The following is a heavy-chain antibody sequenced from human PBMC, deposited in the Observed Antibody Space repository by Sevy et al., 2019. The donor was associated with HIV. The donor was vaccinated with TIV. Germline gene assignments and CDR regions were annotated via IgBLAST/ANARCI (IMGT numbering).Heavy chain of an antibody. V-gene: IGHV1-2*02. Sequence: AGPPVKVSCKASGYTFTDYYMHWVRQAPGQGLEWMGWMNPNSGGTNYAQKFQGRVTMTRDTSISTAYMELGRLRSDGTAVYYCASGRYSYGLYYFDYWGQGTLVTVSS. CDR3: ASGRYSYGLYYFDY. CDR2: MNPNSGGT. J-gene: IGHJ4*02. CDR1: GYTFTDYY. D-gene: IGHD5-18*01.